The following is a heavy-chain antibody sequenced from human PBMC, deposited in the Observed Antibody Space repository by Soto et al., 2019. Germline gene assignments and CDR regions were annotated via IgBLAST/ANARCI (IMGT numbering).Heavy chain of an antibody. D-gene: IGHD3-9*01. V-gene: IGHV1-2*02. CDR3: ARGALLDWHNYFALDV. Sequence: QVQLVQSGAEVKEPGDSVRVSCEASGYTFTAYHIHWVRQAPGQGLEWMGWINPKFGDTTYAQDFQGRVSMTRDMSISTVYMELLSLTSDDTAIYYCARGALLDWHNYFALDVWGQGTSVTVSS. J-gene: IGHJ6*02. CDR1: GYTFTAYH. CDR2: INPKFGDT.